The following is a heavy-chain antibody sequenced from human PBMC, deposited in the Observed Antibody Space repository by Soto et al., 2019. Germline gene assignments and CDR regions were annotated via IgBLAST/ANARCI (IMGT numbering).Heavy chain of an antibody. CDR3: ARGPDSNADSSLYYYYMDV. D-gene: IGHD4-4*01. J-gene: IGHJ6*03. V-gene: IGHV1-69*02. CDR2: IIPILGIA. Sequence: ASVKVSCKASGGTFSSYTISWVRQAPGQGLEWMGRIIPILGIANYAQKFQGRVTITADKSTSTAYMELSSLRSEDTAVYYCARGPDSNADSSLYYYYMDVWGKGTTVTVCS. CDR1: GGTFSSYT.